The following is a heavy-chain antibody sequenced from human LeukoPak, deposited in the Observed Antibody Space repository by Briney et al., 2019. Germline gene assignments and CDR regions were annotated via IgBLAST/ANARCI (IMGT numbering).Heavy chain of an antibody. V-gene: IGHV3-30-3*01. CDR1: GFTFSSYA. CDR2: ISYDGSNK. D-gene: IGHD2-2*01. CDR3: ARGGGCSSTSCYRNWFDP. Sequence: GGSLRLSCAASGFTFSSYAMHWVHQAPGKGLEWVAVISYDGSNKYYADSVKGRFTISRDNSKNTLYLQMNSLRAEDTAVYYCARGGGCSSTSCYRNWFDPWGQGTLVTVSS. J-gene: IGHJ5*02.